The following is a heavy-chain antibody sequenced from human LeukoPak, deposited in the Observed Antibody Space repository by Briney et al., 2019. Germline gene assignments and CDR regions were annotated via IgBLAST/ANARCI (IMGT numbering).Heavy chain of an antibody. Sequence: GESLKISCKGSGYSFTSYLIGWVRRMPGKGLEWMAIINPADSNTRYSPSFQGQVTISADKSISTAYLQWSSLKASDTAMYYCARRGYYGSSGYYGRYFDYWGQGTLVTVSS. CDR1: GYSFTSYL. D-gene: IGHD3-22*01. J-gene: IGHJ4*02. V-gene: IGHV5-51*01. CDR2: INPADSNT. CDR3: ARRGYYGSSGYYGRYFDY.